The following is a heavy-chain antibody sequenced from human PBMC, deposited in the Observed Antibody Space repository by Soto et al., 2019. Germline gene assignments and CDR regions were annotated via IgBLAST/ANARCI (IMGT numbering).Heavy chain of an antibody. CDR1: GFLVNSAY. D-gene: IGHD5-18*01. CDR2: INSDGST. J-gene: IGHJ4*02. CDR3: ARSGYSFAWGY. V-gene: IGHV3-53*01. Sequence: EVQLVESGGGLIPPGGSLRLSCAASGFLVNSAYMTWVRQAPGKGLEWLSMINSDGSTLYAESVKGRFTISRDNPKNRLDLQMNSLRAEDTAMYCCARSGYSFAWGYWGQGTLVIVTS.